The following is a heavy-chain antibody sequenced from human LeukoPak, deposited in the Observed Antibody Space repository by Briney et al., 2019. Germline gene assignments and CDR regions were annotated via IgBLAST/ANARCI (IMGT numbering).Heavy chain of an antibody. D-gene: IGHD3-16*01. Sequence: PGGSLGLSCAASGFTFSNYGMHWVRQAPGKGLEWVAVMSNDGSKEDYADSVKGRFSISRDNSQNTLYLQMNSLRPEDTAIYYCARGSKGVSDPDSWGQGTLVTVSS. CDR3: ARGSKGVSDPDS. CDR2: MSNDGSKE. CDR1: GFTFSNYG. V-gene: IGHV3-30*19. J-gene: IGHJ4*02.